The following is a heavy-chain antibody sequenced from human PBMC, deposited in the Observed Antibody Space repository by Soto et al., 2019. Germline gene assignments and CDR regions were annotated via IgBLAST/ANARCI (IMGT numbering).Heavy chain of an antibody. CDR1: GFTFSNAW. CDR3: TTDPDIVVVVAATSSNAFDI. V-gene: IGHV3-15*01. CDR2: IKSKTDGGTT. J-gene: IGHJ3*02. D-gene: IGHD2-15*01. Sequence: PGGSLRLSCAASGFTFSNAWMSWVRQAPGKGLEWVGRIKSKTDGGTTDYAAPVEGRFTISRDDSKNTLYLQMNSLKTEDTAVYYCTTDPDIVVVVAATSSNAFDICGQGTMVTVSS.